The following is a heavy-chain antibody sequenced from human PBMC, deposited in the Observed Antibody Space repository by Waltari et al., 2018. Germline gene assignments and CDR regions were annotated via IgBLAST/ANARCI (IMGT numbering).Heavy chain of an antibody. CDR3: ARLRLEDIVVVVAAPVDY. J-gene: IGHJ4*02. V-gene: IGHV4-39*07. CDR1: GGSISSSSYY. CDR2: IYYSGST. Sequence: QLQLQESGPGLVKPSETLSLTCTVSGGSISSSSYYWGWIRQPPGKGLEWIGSIYYSGSTYYNPSLKSRVTISVDTSKNQFSLKLSSVTAADTAVYYCARLRLEDIVVVVAAPVDYWGQGTLVTVSS. D-gene: IGHD2-15*01.